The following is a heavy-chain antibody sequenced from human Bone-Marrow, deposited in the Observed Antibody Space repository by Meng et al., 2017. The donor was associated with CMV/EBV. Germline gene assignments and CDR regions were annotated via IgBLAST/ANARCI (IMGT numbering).Heavy chain of an antibody. CDR1: GFTFSSYW. CDR2: IKQDGSEK. J-gene: IGHJ4*02. CDR3: ARGGRSGSDQHFDY. D-gene: IGHD3-3*01. V-gene: IGHV3-7*01. Sequence: GESLKISCAASGFTFSSYWMSWVRQAPGKGLEWVANIKQDGSEKYYADSVKGRFTISRDNAKNSLYLQMNSLRAEDTAVYYCARGGRSGSDQHFDYWGQGTLVTVSS.